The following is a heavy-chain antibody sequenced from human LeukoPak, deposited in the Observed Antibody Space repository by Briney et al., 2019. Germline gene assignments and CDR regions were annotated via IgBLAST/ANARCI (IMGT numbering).Heavy chain of an antibody. D-gene: IGHD2/OR15-2a*01. J-gene: IGHJ1*01. CDR3: ATNLIGAGEYFQQ. CDR1: GFTFSSYE. Sequence: GGSLRLSCAASGFTFSSYEMNWIRQAPGKGLQWVSYISSGGDIMHYADSVKGRFTSSRDNAKNSGYLEMNSLGAEDTAVYYCATNLIGAGEYFQQWGQGTLVTVSS. V-gene: IGHV3-48*03. CDR2: ISSGGDIM.